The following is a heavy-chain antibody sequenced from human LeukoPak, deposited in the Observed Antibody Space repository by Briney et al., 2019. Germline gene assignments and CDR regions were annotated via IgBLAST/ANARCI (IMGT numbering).Heavy chain of an antibody. V-gene: IGHV3-23*01. Sequence: GGSLRLSCGASGFTFSSSAMSWVRQAPRKGLEWVSSITESGDGTYYADSVMGRFTISRDDSKNTLYLQMNSLRDEDTAVYYCAKDSPVATWWGQGTLVTVSS. J-gene: IGHJ4*02. D-gene: IGHD1-26*01. CDR3: AKDSPVATW. CDR2: ITESGDGT. CDR1: GFTFSSSA.